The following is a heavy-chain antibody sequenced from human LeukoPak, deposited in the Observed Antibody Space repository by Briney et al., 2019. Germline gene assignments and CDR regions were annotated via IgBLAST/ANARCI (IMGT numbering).Heavy chain of an antibody. Sequence: GGSLRLSCATSGFTFSAYAMAWVRQAPGKGLEWVSTISGSGGSTYYTDSVKGRFTISRDNSKNTLFLQMNSLRAEDTALYYCAKQYHDFLSGSDYWGQGTLVTVSS. V-gene: IGHV3-23*01. J-gene: IGHJ4*02. CDR2: ISGSGGST. D-gene: IGHD3-3*01. CDR3: AKQYHDFLSGSDY. CDR1: GFTFSAYA.